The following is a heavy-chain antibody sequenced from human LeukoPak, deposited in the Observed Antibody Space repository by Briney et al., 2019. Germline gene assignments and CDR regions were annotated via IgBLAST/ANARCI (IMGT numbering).Heavy chain of an antibody. CDR1: GGTFSSYA. V-gene: IGHV1-69*13. J-gene: IGHJ6*03. CDR2: IIPIFGTA. CDR3: ARGSWTVRGYYYYYMDV. Sequence: SVKVSCKASGGTFSSYAISWVRQAPGQGLEWMGGIIPIFGTANYAQKFQGRVTITADESTSTAYMELSSLRSEDTAVYYCARGSWTVRGYYYYYMDVWGKGTTVTISS. D-gene: IGHD3-10*01.